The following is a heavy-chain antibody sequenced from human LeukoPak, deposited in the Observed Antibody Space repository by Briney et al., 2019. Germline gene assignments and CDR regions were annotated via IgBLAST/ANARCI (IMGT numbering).Heavy chain of an antibody. J-gene: IGHJ4*02. Sequence: LSCATSGFTFSTYAMSWVRRAPGKGLEWIGEINHSGSTNYNPSLKSRVTISVDTSKNQFSLKLSSVTAADTAVYYCALAGYYDSSGYYGVDYWGQGTLVTVSS. CDR1: GFTFSTYA. V-gene: IGHV4-34*08. CDR3: ALAGYYDSSGYYGVDY. CDR2: INHSGST. D-gene: IGHD3-22*01.